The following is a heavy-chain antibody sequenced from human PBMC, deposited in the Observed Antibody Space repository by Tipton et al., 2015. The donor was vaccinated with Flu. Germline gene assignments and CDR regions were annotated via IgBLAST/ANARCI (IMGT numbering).Heavy chain of an antibody. CDR1: GGSISSYY. D-gene: IGHD3-3*01. CDR3: ARGYYDFWSGTGYYYMDV. Sequence: TLSLTCTVSGGSISSYYWSWIRQPAGKGLEWIGRIYTSGSTNYNPSLKSRVTMSVDTSKNQFSLKLSSVTAADTAVYYCARGYYDFWSGTGYYYMDVWGKGTTVTVSS. V-gene: IGHV4-4*07. J-gene: IGHJ6*03. CDR2: IYTSGST.